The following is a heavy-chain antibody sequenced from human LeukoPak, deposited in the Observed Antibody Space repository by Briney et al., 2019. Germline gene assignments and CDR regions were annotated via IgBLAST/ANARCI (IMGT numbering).Heavy chain of an antibody. D-gene: IGHD3-3*01. V-gene: IGHV3-23*01. CDR1: GFTFSSYA. CDR2: ISGSGTST. J-gene: IGHJ4*02. CDR3: ATTPFSPFDY. Sequence: GGSLRLSCAASGFTFSSYAMSWVRQAPGKGLEWVSAISGSGTSTYYADSVKRRFTISRDNSKNTLYLQMNSLRAEDTAVYYCATTPFSPFDYWGQGTLVTVSS.